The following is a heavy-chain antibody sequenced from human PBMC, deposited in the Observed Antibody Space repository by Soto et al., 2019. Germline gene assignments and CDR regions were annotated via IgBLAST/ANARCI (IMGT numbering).Heavy chain of an antibody. D-gene: IGHD6-13*01. Sequence: GGSLRLSCAASGFTVSSNYMGWVRQAPGKGLEWVSVIYSGGSTYYADSVKGRFTISRDNSKNTLYLQMNSLRAEDTALYYCAGGSSSWDYYCGMDVWGQGTTVTVSS. V-gene: IGHV3-53*01. J-gene: IGHJ6*02. CDR3: AGGSSSWDYYCGMDV. CDR1: GFTVSSNY. CDR2: IYSGGST.